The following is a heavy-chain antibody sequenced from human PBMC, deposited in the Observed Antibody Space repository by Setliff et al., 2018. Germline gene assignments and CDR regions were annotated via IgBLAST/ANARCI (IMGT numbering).Heavy chain of an antibody. CDR3: ARDKWELPNPNWFDP. V-gene: IGHV1-18*01. CDR2: ISAYNGNT. Sequence: ASVKVSCKASGYTFTSYGIRWVRQAPGQGREWMGWISAYNGNTNYAQKLQGRVTMTTDTSTSKAYMELRSLRSDDTAVYYCARDKWELPNPNWFDPWGQGSLVTVSS. D-gene: IGHD1-26*01. J-gene: IGHJ5*02. CDR1: GYTFTSYG.